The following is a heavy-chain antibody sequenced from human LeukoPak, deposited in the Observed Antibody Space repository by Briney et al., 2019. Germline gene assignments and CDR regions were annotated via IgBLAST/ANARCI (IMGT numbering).Heavy chain of an antibody. J-gene: IGHJ4*02. CDR1: RGSISSAGYY. Sequence: SETLSLTCTVSRGSISSAGYYWSWIRQPAGKGLEWIGRVYTSGRTNYIPSLKSRVTISLDTSNKQFSLKLSSVTAADTAVYYCARGSDWNSYDYWGQGTLVTVSS. V-gene: IGHV4-61*02. CDR3: ARGSDWNSYDY. D-gene: IGHD3/OR15-3a*01. CDR2: VYTSGRT.